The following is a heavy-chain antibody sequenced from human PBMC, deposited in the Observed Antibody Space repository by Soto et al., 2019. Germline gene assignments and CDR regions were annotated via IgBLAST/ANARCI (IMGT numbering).Heavy chain of an antibody. D-gene: IGHD2-2*01. V-gene: IGHV1-8*01. CDR3: ARFVRHQLPTIDF. Sequence: QVQLVQSGAEVKEPGASVRVSCKASGYTSTSYDINWVRQATGQGLEWMGWMNPESRNTGYAQKFQGRVTMTRDTSISPASMELTSLRSEDTAVYYCARFVRHQLPTIDFWGQGTLVTVSS. J-gene: IGHJ4*02. CDR2: MNPESRNT. CDR1: GYTSTSYD.